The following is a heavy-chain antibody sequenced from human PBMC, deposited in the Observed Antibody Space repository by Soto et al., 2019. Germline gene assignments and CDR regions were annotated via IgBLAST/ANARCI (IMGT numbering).Heavy chain of an antibody. D-gene: IGHD1-26*01. CDR2: IIPIFGTA. J-gene: IGHJ4*02. CDR1: GGTFSSYA. CDR3: ARAIVGDSPSTYYFDY. Sequence: SVKVSCKASGGTFSSYAISWVRQAPGQGLEWMGGIIPIFGTANYAQKFQGRVTITADESTSTAYMELSSLRSEDTAVYYCARAIVGDSPSTYYFDYWGQGTLVTVSS. V-gene: IGHV1-69*13.